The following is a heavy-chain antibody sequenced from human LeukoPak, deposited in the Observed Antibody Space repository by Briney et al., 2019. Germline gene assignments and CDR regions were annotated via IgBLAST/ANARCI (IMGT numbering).Heavy chain of an antibody. CDR3: AKSLSSGLIYFDY. CDR2: ISWNSGSI. V-gene: IGHV3-9*01. J-gene: IGHJ4*02. CDR1: GFTFDDYA. Sequence: GGSLRLSCAASGFTFDDYAMHWVRQAPGKGLEWVSGISWNSGSIGYADSVKGRFTISRDNAKNSLYLQMNSLRAEDTALYYCAKSLSSGLIYFDYWDQGTLVTVSS. D-gene: IGHD6-19*01.